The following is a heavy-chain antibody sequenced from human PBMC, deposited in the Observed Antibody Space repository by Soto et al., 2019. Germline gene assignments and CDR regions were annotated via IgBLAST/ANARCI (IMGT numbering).Heavy chain of an antibody. Sequence: GGSLRLSCAASGFTVSSNYMSWVRQAPGKGLEWISVIYSGGSTYYPVSVKGRFTISRHDSTNTMYLQMNSLRAEDTAVYYCARSLSRAFDIWGQGTMVTVSS. CDR2: IYSGGST. CDR3: ARSLSRAFDI. CDR1: GFTVSSNY. V-gene: IGHV3-53*04. J-gene: IGHJ3*02.